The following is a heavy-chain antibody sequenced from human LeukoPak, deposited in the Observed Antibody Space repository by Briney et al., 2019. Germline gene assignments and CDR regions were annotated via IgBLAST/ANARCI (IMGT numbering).Heavy chain of an antibody. V-gene: IGHV3-21*01. CDR1: GFTFSSYS. CDR3: AVNLQSHYYYYMDV. CDR2: ISSSSSYI. J-gene: IGHJ6*03. D-gene: IGHD4-11*01. Sequence: GGSLRLSCAASGFTFSSYSMNWVRQAPGKGLEWVSSISSSSSYIYYADSVKGRFTISRDNAKNSLYLQMNSLRAEDTAVYYCAVNLQSHYYYYMDVWGKGTTVTVSS.